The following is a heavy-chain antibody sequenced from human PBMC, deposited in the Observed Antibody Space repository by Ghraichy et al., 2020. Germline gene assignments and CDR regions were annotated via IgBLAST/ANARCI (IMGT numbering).Heavy chain of an antibody. CDR3: ARDCRNDFWMSYYEAYYYYYYMDV. CDR2: IKEDGSEK. CDR1: GLTFSNYW. J-gene: IGHJ6*03. V-gene: IGHV3-7*03. D-gene: IGHD3-3*01. Sequence: GGSLRLSCAASGLTFSNYWMSWVRQAPGKGLEWVANIKEDGSEKYYVDSVTGRFTISRDNAKNSLYLQMNSLRAEDAAVYYCARDCRNDFWMSYYEAYYYYYYMDVWGKGTTVTVSS.